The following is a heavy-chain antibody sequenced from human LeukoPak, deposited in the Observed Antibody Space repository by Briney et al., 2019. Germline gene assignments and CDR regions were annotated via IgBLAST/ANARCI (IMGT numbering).Heavy chain of an antibody. J-gene: IGHJ4*02. D-gene: IGHD6-25*01. CDR1: GFTVSSDY. Sequence: PGGSLRLSCAASGFTVSSDYMTWVRQAPGKGLEWVSVIYSGTNTYYADSVKGRFTISRDNSKNTLYLQMNSLRAEDTAVYYCASYPATGAYFDYWGQGTLVTVSS. CDR3: ASYPATGAYFDY. V-gene: IGHV3-53*01. CDR2: IYSGTNT.